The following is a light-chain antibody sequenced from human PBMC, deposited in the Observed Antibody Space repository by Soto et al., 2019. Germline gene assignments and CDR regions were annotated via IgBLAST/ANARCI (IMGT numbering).Light chain of an antibody. CDR1: QTLDTY. V-gene: IGKV1-39*01. CDR2: RAS. Sequence: DIQMTQAPSSLSASVGDRLTISCRASQTLDTYLNWYQQKPGTAPKLLIYRASSVKSGVPSRFSGSGSGTDFTLTISSLQPEDFATYYCQQSYSTPPTFGQGTKVDIK. J-gene: IGKJ1*01. CDR3: QQSYSTPPT.